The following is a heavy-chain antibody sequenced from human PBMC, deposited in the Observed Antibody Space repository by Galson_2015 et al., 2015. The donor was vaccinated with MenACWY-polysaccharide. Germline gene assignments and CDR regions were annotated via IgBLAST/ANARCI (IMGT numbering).Heavy chain of an antibody. V-gene: IGHV4-34*01. D-gene: IGHD2-2*01. Sequence: APLSLSCAVYGGSFSGYYWRWLRPPPGEGLGWIGEMNHSGSNKYNPSLKSRVTISVDTDKNQFSVQLNSVIAGETAVFYCARVEGSIVVVPTAPIGWFAPWGQGSLVTVSS. CDR3: ARVEGSIVVVPTAPIGWFAP. J-gene: IGHJ5*02. CDR2: MNHSGSN. CDR1: GGSFSGYY.